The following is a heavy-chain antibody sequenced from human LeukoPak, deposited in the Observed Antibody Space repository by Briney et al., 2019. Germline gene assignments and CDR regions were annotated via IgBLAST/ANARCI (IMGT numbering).Heavy chain of an antibody. CDR3: ARVTCGGDCYWGQYYYYYYMDV. V-gene: IGHV4-59*01. CDR1: GGSISSYY. CDR2: IYYSGST. D-gene: IGHD2-21*01. Sequence: KTSETLSLTCTVSGGSISSYYWSWIRQPPGKGLEWIGYIYYSGSTNYNPSLKSRVTISVDTSKNQFSLKLSSVTAADTAVYYCARVTCGGDCYWGQYYYYYYMDVWGKGTTVTVSS. J-gene: IGHJ6*03.